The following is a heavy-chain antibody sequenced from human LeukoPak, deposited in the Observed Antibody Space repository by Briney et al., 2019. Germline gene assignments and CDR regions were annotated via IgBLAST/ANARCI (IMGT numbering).Heavy chain of an antibody. Sequence: SETLSLTCAVYGGSFSGYYWSWIRQPPGKGLEWIGYIYYSGSTNYNPSLKSRVTTSVDTPKNQFSLKLSSVTAADTAVYYCARVMGNYYDSSGYPNWFDPWGQGTLVTVSS. V-gene: IGHV4-59*01. J-gene: IGHJ5*02. CDR1: GGSFSGYY. CDR3: ARVMGNYYDSSGYPNWFDP. CDR2: IYYSGST. D-gene: IGHD3-22*01.